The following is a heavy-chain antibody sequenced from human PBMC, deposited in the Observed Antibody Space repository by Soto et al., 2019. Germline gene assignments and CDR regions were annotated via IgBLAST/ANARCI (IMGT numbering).Heavy chain of an antibody. CDR2: INPNSGGT. CDR3: ARVRAYDSSGYDAFDI. J-gene: IGHJ3*02. CDR1: GYTFTGYY. V-gene: IGHV1-2*04. D-gene: IGHD3-22*01. Sequence: ASVKVSCTASGYTFTGYYMHWVRQAPGQGLEWMGWINPNSGGTNYAQKFQGWVTMTRDTSISTAYMELSRLRSDDTAVYYCARVRAYDSSGYDAFDIWGQGTMVTVSS.